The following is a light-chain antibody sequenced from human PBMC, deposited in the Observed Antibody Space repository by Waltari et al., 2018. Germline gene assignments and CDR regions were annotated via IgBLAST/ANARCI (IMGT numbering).Light chain of an antibody. V-gene: IGKV1-NL1*01. J-gene: IGKJ4*01. CDR2: AAS. Sequence: EIQMTLSPSSLSASFGHRVTLTCRASQGIGNSLAWYQQKPGKAPKLLLYAASRLESGVPSRFSGSGSGTDYTLTIIGLQSEDVATYYCQQYYSKPLTFGGGTKVEIK. CDR3: QQYYSKPLT. CDR1: QGIGNS.